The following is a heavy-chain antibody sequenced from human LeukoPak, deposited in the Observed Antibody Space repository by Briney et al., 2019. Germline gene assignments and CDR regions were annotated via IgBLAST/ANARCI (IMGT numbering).Heavy chain of an antibody. CDR3: ARDLYGDYVGGPFDY. D-gene: IGHD4-17*01. V-gene: IGHV3-7*03. Sequence: GGSLRLSRAASGFTFSSYWMSSVRQAPGKGLEWVANIKQDGSEKYYVDSVRGRFTISRDNAKNSLYLQMNSLRAEDTAVYYCARDLYGDYVGGPFDYWGQGTLVTVSS. J-gene: IGHJ4*02. CDR1: GFTFSSYW. CDR2: IKQDGSEK.